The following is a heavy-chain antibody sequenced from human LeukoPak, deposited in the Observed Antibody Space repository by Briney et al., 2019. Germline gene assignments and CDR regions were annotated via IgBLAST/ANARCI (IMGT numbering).Heavy chain of an antibody. CDR1: GFTFSSYG. D-gene: IGHD6-19*01. V-gene: IGHV3-30*18. J-gene: IGHJ4*02. CDR2: ISFDGSNK. CDR3: AKDEIGAVAGLLDY. Sequence: PGGSLRLSCAASGFTFSSYGMYWVRQAPGKGLEWVAVISFDGSNKYYADSVRGRFTVSRDNSKDTLYLQMNRLRAEDTAVYYCAKDEIGAVAGLLDYWGQGILVTVSS.